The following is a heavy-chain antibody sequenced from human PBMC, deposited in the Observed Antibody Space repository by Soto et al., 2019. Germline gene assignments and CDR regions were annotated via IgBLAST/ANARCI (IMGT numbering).Heavy chain of an antibody. V-gene: IGHV1-46*01. J-gene: IGHJ3*02. D-gene: IGHD6-19*01. Sequence: ASVKVSCKASGYTFTSYYMHWVRQAPGQGLEWMGIINPSGGSTSYAQKFQGRVTMTRDTSTSTVYMELSSLRSEDTAVYYCASHQWLPQGDDAFDIWGQGTMVTV. CDR2: INPSGGST. CDR3: ASHQWLPQGDDAFDI. CDR1: GYTFTSYY.